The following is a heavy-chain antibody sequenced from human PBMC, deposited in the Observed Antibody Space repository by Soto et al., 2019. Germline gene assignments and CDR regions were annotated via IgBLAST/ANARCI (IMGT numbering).Heavy chain of an antibody. CDR3: ARVPLITGTTSYYYYMDV. D-gene: IGHD1-7*01. Sequence: SETPSLTCTVSGGSISSYYWSWIRQPPGKGLEWIGYIYYSGSTNYNPSLKSRVTISVDTSKNQFSLKLSSVTAADTAVYYCARVPLITGTTSYYYYMDVWGKGTTVTVSS. J-gene: IGHJ6*03. V-gene: IGHV4-59*01. CDR2: IYYSGST. CDR1: GGSISSYY.